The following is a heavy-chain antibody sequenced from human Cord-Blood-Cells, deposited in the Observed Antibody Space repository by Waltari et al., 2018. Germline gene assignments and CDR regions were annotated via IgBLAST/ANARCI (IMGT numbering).Heavy chain of an antibody. CDR1: GGSISSSSYY. D-gene: IGHD6-6*01. J-gene: IGHJ4*02. CDR2: IYYSGST. V-gene: IGHV4-39*01. Sequence: QLQLQESGPGLVKPSETLSLTCTVSGGSISSSSYYWGWIRQPPGKGLAWIGSIYYSGSTYYNPSLKSRVTISVDTAKNQFSLKLSSVAAADTAVYYCARRGAARPFDYWGQGTLVTVSS. CDR3: ARRGAARPFDY.